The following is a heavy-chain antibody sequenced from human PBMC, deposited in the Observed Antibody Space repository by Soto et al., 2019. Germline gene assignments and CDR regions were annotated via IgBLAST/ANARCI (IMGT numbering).Heavy chain of an antibody. CDR3: AKPAIAAAGTGDFQH. Sequence: GGSLRLSCAASGFTFSSYAMSWVRQAPGKGLEWVSAISGSGGSTYYADSVKGRFTISRDNSKNTLYLQMNSLRAEDTAVYSGAKPAIAAAGTGDFQHWGQGTLVTVSS. J-gene: IGHJ1*01. CDR2: ISGSGGST. D-gene: IGHD6-13*01. CDR1: GFTFSSYA. V-gene: IGHV3-23*01.